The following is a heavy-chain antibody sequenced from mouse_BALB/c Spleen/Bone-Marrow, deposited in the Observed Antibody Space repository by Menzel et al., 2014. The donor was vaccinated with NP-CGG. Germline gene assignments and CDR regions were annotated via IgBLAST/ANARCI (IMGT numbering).Heavy chain of an antibody. CDR3: ARGDGYYVDFDY. D-gene: IGHD2-3*01. V-gene: IGHV1S34*01. CDR1: GYSFTGYY. J-gene: IGHJ2*01. CDR2: ISCYNGAT. Sequence: PVKTGAPVKISCKDSGYSFTGYYMHWVKQSHGKSLEWIGYISCYNGATSYNQKFKGKATFTVDTSSSTAYMQFNSLTSEDSAVYYCARGDGYYVDFDYWGQGTTLTVSS.